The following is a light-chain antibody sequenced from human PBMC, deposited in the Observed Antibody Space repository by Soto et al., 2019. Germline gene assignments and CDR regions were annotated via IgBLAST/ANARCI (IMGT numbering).Light chain of an antibody. CDR3: SLYTSENTYV. V-gene: IGLV2-18*01. Sequence: QSALTQPPSVSGSPGQPVTISCTGTSTDFVSYNRVSWYQQPPGTAPKLIIYEASNRPSGVPDRFSGSKSGNTASLTISGLQAADEADYYCSLYTSENTYVFGNGTKVTVL. CDR2: EAS. CDR1: STDFVSYNR. J-gene: IGLJ1*01.